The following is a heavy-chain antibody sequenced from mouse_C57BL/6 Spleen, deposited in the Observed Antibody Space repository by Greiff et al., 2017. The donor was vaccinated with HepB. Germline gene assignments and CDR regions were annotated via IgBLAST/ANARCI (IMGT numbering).Heavy chain of an antibody. CDR3: ARRYYGSSYGYFDY. CDR2: IDPSDSYT. D-gene: IGHD1-1*01. Sequence: QVQLQQPGAELVKPGASVKLSCKASGYTFTSYWMQWVKQRPGQGLEWIGEIDPSDSYTNYNQKFKGKATLTVETSSSTAYMQLSSLTSEDSAVYYGARRYYGSSYGYFDYWGTGTTVTVSA. J-gene: IGHJ1*03. CDR1: GYTFTSYW. V-gene: IGHV1-50*01.